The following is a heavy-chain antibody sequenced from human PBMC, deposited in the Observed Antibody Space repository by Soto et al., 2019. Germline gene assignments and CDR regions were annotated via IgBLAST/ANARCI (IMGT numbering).Heavy chain of an antibody. CDR1: GYTFSSNY. J-gene: IGHJ4*02. CDR2: INPSGDNT. D-gene: IGHD6-13*01. V-gene: IGHV1-46*01. Sequence: ASVKVSCKASGYTFSSNYMHWVRQAPGQGLEWMGIINPSGDNTDYAQKFQGRVIMTRDTSTSTAYMELRSLRSDDTAVYYCARYVAAAGTFPYWGQGTLVTVSS. CDR3: ARYVAAAGTFPY.